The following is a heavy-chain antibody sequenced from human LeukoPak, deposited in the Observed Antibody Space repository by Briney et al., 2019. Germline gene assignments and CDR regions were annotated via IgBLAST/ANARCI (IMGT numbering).Heavy chain of an antibody. V-gene: IGHV1-46*01. CDR1: GYTLTSFH. J-gene: IGHJ6*02. CDR3: ARDLSAMVRGVIIEVDRDYYYGMDV. CDR2: INPSGGRT. Sequence: ASVKVSCKASGYTLTSFHMHWVRQAPGQGLEWMGIINPSGGRTTYAQKFQGRVTITADESTSTAYMELSSLRSEDTAVYYCARDLSAMVRGVIIEVDRDYYYGMDVWGQGTTVTVSS. D-gene: IGHD3-10*01.